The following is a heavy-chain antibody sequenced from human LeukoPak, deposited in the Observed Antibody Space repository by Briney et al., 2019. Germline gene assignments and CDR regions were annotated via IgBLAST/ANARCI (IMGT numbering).Heavy chain of an antibody. V-gene: IGHV1-8*01. CDR3: ARGPPESTSSDY. D-gene: IGHD2-2*01. Sequence: GASVKGSCKTSGYTCTSFDINWVRQATGKGLEWMGWVKPDSADTGYVHKFQSRVTMTSNTSISTAYMELTSLTSEDTAVYYCARGPPESTSSDYWGQGTLVTVSS. CDR2: VKPDSADT. J-gene: IGHJ4*02. CDR1: GYTCTSFD.